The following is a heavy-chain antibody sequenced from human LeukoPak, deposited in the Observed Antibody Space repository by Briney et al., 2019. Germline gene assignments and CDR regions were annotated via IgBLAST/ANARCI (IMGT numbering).Heavy chain of an antibody. CDR1: GFTFSSSG. V-gene: IGHV3-30*18. CDR2: ISYDGRSK. J-gene: IGHJ6*02. Sequence: GRSLRLSCAASGFTFSSSGMHWVRQAPGKGLEWVAAISYDGRSKYYGDSVKGRFTISRDNSKNTLYLQMNSLRAEDSAVYYCAKDLGYYSSYYYGMDVWGQGTTVTVSS. CDR3: AKDLGYYSSYYYGMDV. D-gene: IGHD4-11*01.